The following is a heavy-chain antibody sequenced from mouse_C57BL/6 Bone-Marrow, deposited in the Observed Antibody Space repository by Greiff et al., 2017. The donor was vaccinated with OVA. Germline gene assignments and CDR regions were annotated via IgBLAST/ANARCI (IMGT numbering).Heavy chain of an antibody. Sequence: VQLQQSGTVLARPGASVKMSCKTSGYTFTSYWMHWVKQRPGQGLEWIGAIYPGNSDTSYNQKFKGKAKLTAVTSASTAYMELSSLTNEDSAVYYCTRWTTVVATPAYWGQGTTLTVSS. CDR3: TRWTTVVATPAY. J-gene: IGHJ2*01. D-gene: IGHD1-1*01. CDR2: IYPGNSDT. V-gene: IGHV1-5*01. CDR1: GYTFTSYW.